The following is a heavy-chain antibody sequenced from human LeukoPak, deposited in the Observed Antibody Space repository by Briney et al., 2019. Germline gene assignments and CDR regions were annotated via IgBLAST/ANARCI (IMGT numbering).Heavy chain of an antibody. J-gene: IGHJ4*02. CDR2: MNPNSGNT. CDR3: ARGGGSYYDSSGYRG. Sequence: ASVKVSCNASGYTFTSYDINWGRQATGQGLEWMGWMNPNSGNTGYAQKFQGRVTMTRNTSISTAYMELSSLRSEDTAVYYCARGGGSYYDSSGYRGWGQGTLVTVSS. CDR1: GYTFTSYD. D-gene: IGHD3-22*01. V-gene: IGHV1-8*01.